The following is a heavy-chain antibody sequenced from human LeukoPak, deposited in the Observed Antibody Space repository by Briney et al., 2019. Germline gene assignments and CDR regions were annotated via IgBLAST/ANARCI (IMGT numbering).Heavy chain of an antibody. CDR2: ISYDGSYK. J-gene: IGHJ4*02. Sequence: GGSLRLSCAASGFTFSDYTMHWVRQAPGKGVEWVAVISYDGSYKYYADSVRGRFTFSRDNSKNTLYLQMNSLRAEDTAVYYCAKDRSGGSLTLDYWGQGTLVTVSS. CDR1: GFTFSDYT. D-gene: IGHD2-15*01. CDR3: AKDRSGGSLTLDY. V-gene: IGHV3-30*04.